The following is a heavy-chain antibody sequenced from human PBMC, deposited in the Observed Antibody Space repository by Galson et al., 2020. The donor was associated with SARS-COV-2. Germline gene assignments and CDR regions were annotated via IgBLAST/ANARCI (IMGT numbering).Heavy chain of an antibody. V-gene: IGHV1-69*10. D-gene: IGHD4-17*01. J-gene: IGHJ4*02. CDR3: ARSTQGCGDYCFDQ. CDR1: GGTFNNYA. Sequence: SVKVSCKASGGTFNNYAISWARQAPGQGLEWMGGTIPILGIANYAQKFHDRVTITADKATSTAYMELGSLRSEDTAVYYCARSTQGCGDYCFDQGGQGTLVTVSS. CDR2: TIPILGIA.